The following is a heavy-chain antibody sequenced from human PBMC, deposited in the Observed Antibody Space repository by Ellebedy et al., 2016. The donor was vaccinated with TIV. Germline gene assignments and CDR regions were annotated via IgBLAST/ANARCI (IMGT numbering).Heavy chain of an antibody. V-gene: IGHV3-7*01. CDR1: GFSFRSYW. CDR3: AKDLALGVNGMDV. D-gene: IGHD3-3*01. Sequence: GESLKISCAASGFSFRSYWMSWVRQAPGKGLEWVANIYQDGSVQYYLDSVKGRFTISRDNAINSLFLQMNSLRAGDTAVYYCAKDLALGVNGMDVWGQGTTVTVSS. CDR2: IYQDGSVQ. J-gene: IGHJ6*02.